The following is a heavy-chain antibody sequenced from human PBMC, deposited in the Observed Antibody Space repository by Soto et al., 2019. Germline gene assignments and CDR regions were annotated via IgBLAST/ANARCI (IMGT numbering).Heavy chain of an antibody. D-gene: IGHD2-2*01. Sequence: SVNVSCKASRGTFSSYAISWVRQAPGQGLEWMGGIIPMFGKPNYAQKFQGRVTITADKATSTAYMELSSLRSEDTAVYYCASNPWLGVPAHRPAVWGKETTVSASS. CDR1: RGTFSSYA. J-gene: IGHJ6*04. V-gene: IGHV1-69*06. CDR3: ASNPWLGVPAHRPAV. CDR2: IIPMFGKP.